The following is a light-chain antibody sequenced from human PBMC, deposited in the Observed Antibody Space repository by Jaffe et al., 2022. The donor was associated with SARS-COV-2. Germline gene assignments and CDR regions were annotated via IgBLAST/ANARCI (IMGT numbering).Light chain of an antibody. V-gene: IGKV3-20*01. CDR1: QSVSSSS. Sequence: EIVLTQSPGTLSLSPGERATLSCRASQSVSSSSLAWYQQKPGQAPRLLIFHASSRATSIPDRFSGSGSGTDFTLTISRLEPEDFAVYYCQQFDSSPLFTFGPGTKVDIK. CDR3: QQFDSSPLFT. CDR2: HAS. J-gene: IGKJ3*01.